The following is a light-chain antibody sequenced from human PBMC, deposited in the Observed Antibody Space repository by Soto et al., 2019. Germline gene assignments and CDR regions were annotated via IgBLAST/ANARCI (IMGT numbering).Light chain of an antibody. Sequence: EIILTQSPDTLSLSPGERSTLSCRASQTVSSNYLAWCQQRHGQAPRXXIYGASTRAAGIPDRFSGSGSGTDLTITITRLEPEDSEVYFGQQYTGPPTTFGQGTRLEIK. V-gene: IGKV3-20*01. J-gene: IGKJ5*01. CDR1: QTVSSNY. CDR2: GAS. CDR3: QQYTGPPTT.